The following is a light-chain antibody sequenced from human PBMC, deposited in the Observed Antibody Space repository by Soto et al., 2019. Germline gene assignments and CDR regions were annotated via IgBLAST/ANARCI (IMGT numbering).Light chain of an antibody. J-gene: IGKJ3*01. CDR3: QQYGNAPFT. V-gene: IGKV3-20*01. CDR2: GAS. CDR1: QNISSY. Sequence: IVLTQSPATLSLSPGKRATLSCRASQNISSYLIWYQQKPGQAPRLLIFGASSRATGIPDRFSGSGSGTDFTLTITRLEPEDFAVYYCQQYGNAPFTFGPGTKVDIK.